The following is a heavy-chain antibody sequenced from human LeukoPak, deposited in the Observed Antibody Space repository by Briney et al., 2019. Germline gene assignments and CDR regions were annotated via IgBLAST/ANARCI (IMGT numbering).Heavy chain of an antibody. Sequence: GGSLRLSCAASGFTFSDYYMSWIRQAPGKGLEWVSYISSSGSTIYYADSVKGRFTISRDNAKNSLYVQMNSLRAEDTAVYYCAKFPHCSSTSCYTIDDYWGQGTLVTVSS. V-gene: IGHV3-11*01. J-gene: IGHJ4*02. CDR1: GFTFSDYY. CDR3: AKFPHCSSTSCYTIDDY. D-gene: IGHD2-2*02. CDR2: ISSSGSTI.